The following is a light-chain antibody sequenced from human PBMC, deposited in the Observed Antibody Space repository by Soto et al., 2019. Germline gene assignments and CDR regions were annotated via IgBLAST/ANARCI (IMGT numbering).Light chain of an antibody. CDR1: QNVNSKF. CDR3: QEYGNSRFI. V-gene: IGKV3-20*01. J-gene: IGKJ3*01. CDR2: GAS. Sequence: EIVLTQSPATLSSSPGERATLTCRASQNVNSKFFAWYQQKPSQVPRVLIYGASSRATGIPDRFSGSGSWAVYSRTISRLEPEDFKVHYCQEYGNSRFIFGPGTKVYI.